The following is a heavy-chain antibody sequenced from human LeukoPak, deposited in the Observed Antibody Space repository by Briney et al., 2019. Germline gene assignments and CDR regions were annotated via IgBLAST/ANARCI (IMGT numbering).Heavy chain of an antibody. Sequence: SETLPLTCTVSGGPIYSYYWSWIRQTAGKGLEWIGRLYPGVSTDYNPSLKSRVTMSVDTSKNQFVLKLGAVTAADTTVYYCARLKFYDSTGYTPGHYMDVWGKGTTVTVSS. CDR3: ARLKFYDSTGYTPGHYMDV. CDR2: LYPGVST. J-gene: IGHJ6*03. D-gene: IGHD3-22*01. V-gene: IGHV4-4*07. CDR1: GGPIYSYY.